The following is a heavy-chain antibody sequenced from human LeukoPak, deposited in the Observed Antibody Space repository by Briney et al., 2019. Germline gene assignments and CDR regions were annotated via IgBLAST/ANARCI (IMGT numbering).Heavy chain of an antibody. CDR2: ISSSSNYI. Sequence: PGGSLRLSCAASGLTFSSYNMNWVRQAPGKGLEWVSFISSSSNYIYYTDSVKGRFTISRDNAKNSLFLQMNSLRAEDTAVYYCARDRSVAAAGVHYFDYWGQGTLVTVSS. CDR3: ARDRSVAAAGVHYFDY. J-gene: IGHJ4*02. D-gene: IGHD6-13*01. V-gene: IGHV3-21*01. CDR1: GLTFSSYN.